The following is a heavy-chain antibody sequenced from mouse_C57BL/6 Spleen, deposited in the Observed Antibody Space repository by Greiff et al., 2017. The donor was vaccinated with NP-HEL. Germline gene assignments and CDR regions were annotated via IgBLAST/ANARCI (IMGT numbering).Heavy chain of an antibody. CDR3: TRFTTSYAMDY. J-gene: IGHJ4*01. Sequence: EVKVEESGGGLVQPGGSMKLSCAASGFTFSDAWMDWVRQSPEKGLEWVAEIRNKDNNHATYYAESVKGRFTISRDDSKSSVYLQMNSLRAEDTGIYYCTRFTTSYAMDYWGQGTSVTVSS. CDR2: IRNKDNNHAT. V-gene: IGHV6-6*01. D-gene: IGHD1-1*01. CDR1: GFTFSDAW.